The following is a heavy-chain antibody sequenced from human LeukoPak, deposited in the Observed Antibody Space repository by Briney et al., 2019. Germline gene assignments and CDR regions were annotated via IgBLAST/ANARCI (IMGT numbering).Heavy chain of an antibody. V-gene: IGHV3-33*01. CDR1: GSTFSSYG. D-gene: IGHD1-26*01. CDR2: IWYDGSNK. CDR3: ARVRGATFDY. Sequence: GRSLRLSCAASGSTFSSYGMHWVRQAPGKGLEWVAVIWYDGSNKYYADSVKGRFTISRDNSKNMLYLQMNSLRAEDTAVYYCARVRGATFDYWGQGTLVTVSS. J-gene: IGHJ4*02.